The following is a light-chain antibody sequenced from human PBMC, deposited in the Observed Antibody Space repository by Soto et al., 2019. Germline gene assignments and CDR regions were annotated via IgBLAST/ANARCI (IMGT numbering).Light chain of an antibody. J-gene: IGKJ1*01. CDR2: GAF. Sequence: QMAQSPSTVSASVGDRVTIIFRASQSISTQLAWYQQKPGKAPKLLISGAFSLESGVPSRFSGSGSGTDFTLTISSLQAEDVAVYYCQQYYSTPPTSGQGTKVDIK. CDR1: QSISTQ. CDR3: QQYYSTPPT. V-gene: IGKV1-5*02.